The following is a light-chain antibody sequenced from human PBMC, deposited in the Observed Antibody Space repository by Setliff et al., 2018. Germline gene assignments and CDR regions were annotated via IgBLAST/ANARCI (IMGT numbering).Light chain of an antibody. CDR3: CAYARSRNDVYVF. CDR1: TSDIGSYNL. J-gene: IGLJ2*01. Sequence: QSALTQPASVSGSRGQSITISCTGSTSDIGSYNLVSWYQQHPGKAPKLXXXXVTXXXXXXXXXXXXXXXXXTXXXXISGLQAEDGGDYFCCAYARSRNDVYVFFGGGTKVTVL. V-gene: IGLV2-23*02. CDR2: XVT.